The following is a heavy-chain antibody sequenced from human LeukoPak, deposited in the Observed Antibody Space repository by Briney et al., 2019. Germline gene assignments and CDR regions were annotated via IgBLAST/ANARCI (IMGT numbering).Heavy chain of an antibody. V-gene: IGHV1-69*13. J-gene: IGHJ6*04. D-gene: IGHD3-16*01. CDR2: IIPIFGTA. CDR1: GGTFSSYA. Sequence: SVKVSCKASGGTFSSYAISWVRQAPGQGLEGMGGIIPIFGTANYAQKFQGRVTITADESTSTAYMELSSLRSEDTAVYYCARGTRVGNLDYYGMDVWGKGTPVTVSS. CDR3: ARGTRVGNLDYYGMDV.